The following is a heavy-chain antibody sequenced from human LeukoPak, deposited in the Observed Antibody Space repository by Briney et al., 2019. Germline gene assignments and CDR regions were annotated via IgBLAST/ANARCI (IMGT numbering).Heavy chain of an antibody. CDR1: GFTFSSYA. J-gene: IGHJ3*02. D-gene: IGHD1/OR15-1a*01. CDR2: ISYDGSNK. Sequence: GGSLRLSCAASGFTFSSYAMHWVRQAPGKGLEWVAVISYDGSNKYYADSVKGRFTISRDNSKNTLYLQMNSLRAEDTAVYYCARAGTTMSLADAFDIWGRGTMVTVSS. CDR3: ARAGTTMSLADAFDI. V-gene: IGHV3-30-3*01.